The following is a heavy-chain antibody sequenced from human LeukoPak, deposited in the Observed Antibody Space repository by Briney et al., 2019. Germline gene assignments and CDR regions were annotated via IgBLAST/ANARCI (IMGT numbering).Heavy chain of an antibody. CDR3: ARSRSISAALEY. CDR1: GFPFSNYA. Sequence: PGGSLRLSCGIYGFPFSNYALTWVRQATGRGVGWVSDISGSGRTYYADSVKGRFTTSRDNSKNTPYLQINSLRAEGTAVYYCARSRSISAALEYSGHGTLVTVSS. V-gene: IGHV3-23*01. CDR2: ISGSGRT. J-gene: IGHJ4*01. D-gene: IGHD6-13*01.